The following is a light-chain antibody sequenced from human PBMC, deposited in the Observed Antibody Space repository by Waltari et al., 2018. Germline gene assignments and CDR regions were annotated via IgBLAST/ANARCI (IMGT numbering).Light chain of an antibody. CDR1: SRDEGVHKY. CDR3: CSYAGSYVI. V-gene: IGLV2-11*01. CDR2: DGN. J-gene: IGLJ2*01. Sequence: QSGLTQPRSVSGSPGPSVPISCTGSSRDEGVHKYVSWYQQHPGKAPKLMIYDGNKRPSGLPDRFSGSKSANTASLTISGLQAEDEADYSCCSYAGSYVIFGEGTKLTVL.